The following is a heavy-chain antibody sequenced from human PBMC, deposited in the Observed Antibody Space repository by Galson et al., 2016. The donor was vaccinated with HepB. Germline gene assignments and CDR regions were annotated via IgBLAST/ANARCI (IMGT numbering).Heavy chain of an antibody. CDR1: GYTFTRNG. CDR3: ARARITPFGVAIYGMDV. D-gene: IGHD3-3*01. V-gene: IGHV1-18*01. CDR2: ISGYNGNT. J-gene: IGHJ6*02. Sequence: SVKVSCKASGYTFTRNGVSWVRQAPGQGLEWMGWISGYNGNTNYPQKFQGRVTMTTDTSTSTAYMELRSLRSDDTGVYYCARARITPFGVAIYGMDVWGQGTTVTVSS.